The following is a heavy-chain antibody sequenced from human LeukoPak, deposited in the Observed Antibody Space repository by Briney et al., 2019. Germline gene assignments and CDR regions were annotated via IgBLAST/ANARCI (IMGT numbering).Heavy chain of an antibody. Sequence: GGSLRLSCAASGFTFDDYAMNWVRQAPGKGLEWVSGINWNGGSTYYRDSVKGRFTISRDNAKNSLYLQMNSLRAEDTALYYCARVKGSGYRNSIDYWGQGTLVTASS. CDR3: ARVKGSGYRNSIDY. D-gene: IGHD3-3*01. J-gene: IGHJ4*02. CDR1: GFTFDDYA. CDR2: INWNGGST. V-gene: IGHV3-20*04.